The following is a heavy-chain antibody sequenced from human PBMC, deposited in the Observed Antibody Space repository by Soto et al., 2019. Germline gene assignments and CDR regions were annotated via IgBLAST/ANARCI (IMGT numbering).Heavy chain of an antibody. J-gene: IGHJ3*02. CDR3: ARNIGTTWTPQGAFDI. D-gene: IGHD1-26*01. Sequence: PSETLSLTCTVSGGSISSGGYYWSWIRQHPGKGLEWIGYIYYSGSTYYNPSLKGRVTISVDTSKNQFSLKLSSVTAADTAVYYCARNIGTTWTPQGAFDIWGQGTMVTVSS. CDR2: IYYSGST. CDR1: GGSISSGGYY. V-gene: IGHV4-31*03.